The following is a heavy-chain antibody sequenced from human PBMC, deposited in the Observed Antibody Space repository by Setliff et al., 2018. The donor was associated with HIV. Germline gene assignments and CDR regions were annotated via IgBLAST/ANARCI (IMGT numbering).Heavy chain of an antibody. CDR1: GYSISSGYY. V-gene: IGHV4-38-2*02. Sequence: SETLSLTCTVSGYSISSGYYWGWIRQPPGKGLEWIGSIYHSGSTYYNPSLKSRVTISVETSKNQFSPKVNSVTATDTAVYYCARHSGGVNYYLDYWGQGTLGTVSS. D-gene: IGHD6-19*01. CDR3: ARHSGGVNYYLDY. CDR2: IYHSGST. J-gene: IGHJ4*02.